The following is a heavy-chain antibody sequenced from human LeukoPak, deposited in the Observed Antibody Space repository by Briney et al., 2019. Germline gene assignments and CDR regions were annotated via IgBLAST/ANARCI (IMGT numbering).Heavy chain of an antibody. D-gene: IGHD5-12*01. V-gene: IGHV3-30*04. CDR2: ISSDGKSR. CDR1: GFTFSTYA. Sequence: GRSLRLSCAASGFTFSTYAFHWVRQAPGTGLEWVAVISSDGKSRIYADSVKGRFTISRDNSKDTLYLQMNSLRAEDTAVYYCAKDGGYIGHAFDIWGQGTMVTVSS. J-gene: IGHJ3*02. CDR3: AKDGGYIGHAFDI.